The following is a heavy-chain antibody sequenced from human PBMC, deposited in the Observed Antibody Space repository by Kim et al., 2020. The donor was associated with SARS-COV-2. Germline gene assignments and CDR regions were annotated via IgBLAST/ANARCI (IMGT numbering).Heavy chain of an antibody. Sequence: SETLSPTCSVSGGSIRSSGKFWTWIRQHPAKGLEWIGYISYSGNSHYSPSLRSRVSISLQTSENQFSLELTSVTAADTAVYYCARGQPLDYGGQGMLVTV. CDR2: ISYSGNS. J-gene: IGHJ4*02. CDR1: GGSIRSSGKF. D-gene: IGHD2-2*01. V-gene: IGHV4-31*03. CDR3: ARGQPLDY.